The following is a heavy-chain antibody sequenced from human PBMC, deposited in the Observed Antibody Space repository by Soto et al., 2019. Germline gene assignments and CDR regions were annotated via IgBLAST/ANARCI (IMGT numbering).Heavy chain of an antibody. J-gene: IGHJ5*02. CDR1: GFTFSSYA. Sequence: EVQLLESGGGLVQPGGSLRLSCAASGFTFSSYAMSWVRQAPEKGLEWVSAISGSGGSTYYATSVKGRFTISRDNSKNTLYLQMSSLRAEDTAVYYCAKDGGGDYPLYNWLDPWGQGAPVTVSS. CDR3: AKDGGGDYPLYNWLDP. V-gene: IGHV3-23*01. D-gene: IGHD2-21*02. CDR2: ISGSGGST.